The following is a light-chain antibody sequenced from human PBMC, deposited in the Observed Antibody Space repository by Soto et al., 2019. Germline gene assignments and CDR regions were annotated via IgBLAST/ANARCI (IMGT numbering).Light chain of an antibody. CDR2: GVT. Sequence: QSVLTEPACVSGSPGQSITISCTGTSSDVGAYYSVSWYQHHPGKAPKLIIYGVTNRPSGASNRFSGSKSGNTASLTISGLQAEDEADYHCSSYTSGSSHYVFGTGTKVTVL. CDR3: SSYTSGSSHYV. V-gene: IGLV2-14*01. CDR1: SSDVGAYYS. J-gene: IGLJ1*01.